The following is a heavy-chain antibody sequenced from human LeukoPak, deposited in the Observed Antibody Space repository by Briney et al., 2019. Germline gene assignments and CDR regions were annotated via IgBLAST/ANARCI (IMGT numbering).Heavy chain of an antibody. Sequence: PGRSLRLSCEASGFAFNTYAMHWVRQAPGKGLEWVTLIWHDGSHKFYIDSVRGRFTISRDNSKNTVYLQMNGLRAEDTAVYYCAREIFCSGSYPDYWGQGTLVAVSS. CDR3: AREIFCSGSYPDY. CDR2: IWHDGSHK. D-gene: IGHD3-10*02. V-gene: IGHV3-33*01. J-gene: IGHJ4*02. CDR1: GFAFNTYA.